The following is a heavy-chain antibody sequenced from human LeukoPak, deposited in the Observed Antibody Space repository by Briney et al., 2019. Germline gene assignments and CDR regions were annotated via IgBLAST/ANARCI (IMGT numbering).Heavy chain of an antibody. J-gene: IGHJ4*02. Sequence: PGGSLRLSCAASGFTFDDYAMHWVRQAPGKGLEWVSGISWNSGSIGYADSMKGRFTISRDNAKNSLYLQMNSLRAEDTALYYCAKAASMIVVVGPFDYWGQGTLVTVSS. CDR3: AKAASMIVVVGPFDY. D-gene: IGHD3-22*01. CDR1: GFTFDDYA. V-gene: IGHV3-9*01. CDR2: ISWNSGSI.